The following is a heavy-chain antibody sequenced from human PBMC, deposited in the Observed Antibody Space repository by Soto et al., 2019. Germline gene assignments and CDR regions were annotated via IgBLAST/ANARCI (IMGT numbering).Heavy chain of an antibody. J-gene: IGHJ3*02. V-gene: IGHV3-9*01. CDR3: EKVHSGSDRDACAI. CDR1: GFTVDDYA. Sequence: EVQLVESGGRLVQPGRSLRLSCAASGFTVDDYAMHWVRQSPGNGLEWVSGISWNSGSIGYADSVKGRFTISRDNAKNSLYRQMNSLRAEETALYYGEKVHSGSDRDACAIWGQGTMVTVYS. CDR2: ISWNSGSI. D-gene: IGHD5-12*01.